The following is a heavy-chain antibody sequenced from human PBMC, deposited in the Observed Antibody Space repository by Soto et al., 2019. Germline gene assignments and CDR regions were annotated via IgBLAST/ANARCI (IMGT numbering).Heavy chain of an antibody. CDR2: IYYSGST. D-gene: IGHD6-13*01. CDR3: ARWGIAAAGPPPSWFDP. V-gene: IGHV4-61*08. J-gene: IGHJ5*02. Sequence: PSETLSLTCTVSGGSISSGGYYLSWIRQHPGKSLEWIGYIYYSGSTNYNPSLKSRVTISVDTSKNQFSLKLSSVTAADTAVYYCARWGIAAAGPPPSWFDPWGQGTLVTVSS. CDR1: GGSISSGGYY.